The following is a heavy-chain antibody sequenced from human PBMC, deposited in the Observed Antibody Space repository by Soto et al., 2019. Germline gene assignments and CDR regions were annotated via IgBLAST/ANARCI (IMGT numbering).Heavy chain of an antibody. CDR1: GGTFSSYP. CDR2: IIPIFGIV. J-gene: IGHJ4*02. V-gene: IGHV1-69*01. Sequence: QVQLVQSGAEVKKPGSSVKVSCKASGGTFSSYPLSWVRQAPGQGLEWMGGIIPIFGIVNSAQKFQGRVSITADESTSTAFMVLSSLTSQDTAVYYCARPRTTGTTKGYDYWGQGTLVTVSS. D-gene: IGHD1-1*01. CDR3: ARPRTTGTTKGYDY.